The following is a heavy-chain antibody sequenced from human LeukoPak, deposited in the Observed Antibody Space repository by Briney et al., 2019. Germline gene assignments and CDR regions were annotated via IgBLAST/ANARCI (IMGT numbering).Heavy chain of an antibody. CDR2: INWNGGST. J-gene: IGHJ3*02. V-gene: IGHV3-20*04. CDR3: ARDRNYGSGNDAFDI. Sequence: PGGSLRLSCAASGFTFDDYGMSWVRQAPGKGLEWVSGINWNGGSTGYADSVKGRFTIYRDNAKNSLYLQMNSLRAEDTALYYCARDRNYGSGNDAFDIWGQGTMVTVSS. CDR1: GFTFDDYG. D-gene: IGHD3-10*01.